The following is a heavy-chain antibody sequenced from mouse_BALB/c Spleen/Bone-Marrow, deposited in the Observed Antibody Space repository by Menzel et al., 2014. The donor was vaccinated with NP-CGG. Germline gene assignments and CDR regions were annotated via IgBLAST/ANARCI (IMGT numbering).Heavy chain of an antibody. CDR2: IDPANDNT. CDR3: ARDSPYAMDY. V-gene: IGHV14-3*02. J-gene: IGHJ4*01. CDR1: GFNIKDTY. Sequence: EVQLQQSGAELVKPGASVKLSCTASGFNIKDTYMHWVKQRPEQGLEWIGRIDPANDNTKYDPKFQGKATITADTSSNTAYLQLSSLTSEDTAVYYCARDSPYAMDYWGQGTSVTVSS.